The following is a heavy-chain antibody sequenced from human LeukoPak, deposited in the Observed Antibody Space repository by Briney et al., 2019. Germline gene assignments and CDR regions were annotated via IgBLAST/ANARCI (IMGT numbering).Heavy chain of an antibody. CDR1: GYTFTNYG. J-gene: IGHJ6*02. V-gene: IGHV1-18*01. D-gene: IGHD4-17*01. CDR2: ISAYNGNT. Sequence: ASVKVSCKASGYTFTNYGISWVRQAPGQGLEWMGWISAYNGNTNYAQKLQGRVTMTTDTSTSTAYMELRSLRSDDTAVYYCARVDGDPPNYYGMDVWGQGTTVTVSS. CDR3: ARVDGDPPNYYGMDV.